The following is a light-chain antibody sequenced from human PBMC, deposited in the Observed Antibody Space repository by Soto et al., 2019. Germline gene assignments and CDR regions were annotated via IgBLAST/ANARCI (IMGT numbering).Light chain of an antibody. CDR1: QTVSNH. CDR3: QQRSNWPPGT. V-gene: IGKV3-11*01. Sequence: EIVLTQSPATLSLSPGERATVSCRASQTVSNHLAWYQQKPGQAPRLLIYDASNRATDIPARFSGSGSGTDFTLTISSLEPEDFAVYYCQQRSNWPPGTFGGGTRLEIK. J-gene: IGKJ5*01. CDR2: DAS.